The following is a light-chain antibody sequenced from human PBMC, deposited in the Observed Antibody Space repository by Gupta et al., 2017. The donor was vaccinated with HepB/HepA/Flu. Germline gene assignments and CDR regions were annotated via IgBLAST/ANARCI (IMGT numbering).Light chain of an antibody. CDR3: QQYGSSQGFT. CDR2: GAS. Sequence: EIVLTQSPGILSLSPGERATLSCRASQSVSSSYLAWYQRKPGQAPTLLIYGASNRATGIPDRFSGRGSGTDFTLTISRREPEDFAVYYCQQYGSSQGFTFGQGTRV. V-gene: IGKV3-20*01. CDR1: QSVSSSY. J-gene: IGKJ5*01.